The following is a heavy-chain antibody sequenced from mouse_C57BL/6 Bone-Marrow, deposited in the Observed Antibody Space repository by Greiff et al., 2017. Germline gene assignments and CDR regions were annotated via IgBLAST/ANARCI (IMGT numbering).Heavy chain of an antibody. V-gene: IGHV5-17*01. D-gene: IGHD4-1*01. J-gene: IGHJ2*01. Sequence: EVHLVESGGGLVKPGGSLKLSCAASGFTFSDYGMNWVRQAPEKGLEWVAYISSGSSTIYYADKVKGRFTISRDNAKNTLFLQMTSLRSEDTAMYYCARNNWDYYWGQGTTLTVSS. CDR2: ISSGSSTI. CDR1: GFTFSDYG. CDR3: ARNNWDYY.